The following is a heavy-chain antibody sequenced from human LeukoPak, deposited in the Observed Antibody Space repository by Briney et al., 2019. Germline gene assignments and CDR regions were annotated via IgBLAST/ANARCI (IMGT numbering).Heavy chain of an antibody. CDR3: AKLYSSGWSPGVGFDY. CDR1: GCSFSSYA. J-gene: IGHJ4*02. Sequence: HRGGSLRLSCAASGCSFSSYAMSWVRQAPAKGLEWVSAFSGSGGTTYYADSMRGRFTISRDNSKNTLYLQMNSLRAEDTAVYFCAKLYSSGWSPGVGFDYWGEGT. D-gene: IGHD6-19*01. V-gene: IGHV3-23*01. CDR2: FSGSGGTT.